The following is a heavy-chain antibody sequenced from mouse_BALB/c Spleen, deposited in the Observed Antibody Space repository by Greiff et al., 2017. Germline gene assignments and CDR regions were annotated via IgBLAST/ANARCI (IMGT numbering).Heavy chain of an antibody. CDR2: ISSGGSYT. J-gene: IGHJ4*01. CDR3: ARQGYYGSSSDYYAMDY. D-gene: IGHD1-1*01. V-gene: IGHV5-6*01. Sequence: EVQVVESGGDLVKPGGSLKLSCAASGFTFSSYGMSWVRQTPDKRLEWVATISSGGSYTYYPDSVKGRFTISRDNAKNTLYLQMSSLKSEDTAMYYCARQGYYGSSSDYYAMDYWGQGTSVTVSS. CDR1: GFTFSSYG.